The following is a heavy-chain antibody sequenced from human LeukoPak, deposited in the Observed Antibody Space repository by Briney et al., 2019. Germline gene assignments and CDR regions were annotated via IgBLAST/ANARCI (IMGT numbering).Heavy chain of an antibody. CDR1: GGTFSSYA. CDR2: INAGNGNT. Sequence: ASVKVSCKASGGTFSSYAISWVRQAPGQGLEWMGWINAGNGNTKYSQKFQGGVTITRDTSASTAYMELSSLRSEDTAVYYCARVRFYDFWSGYYLDYYYGMDVWGQGTTVTVSS. D-gene: IGHD3-3*01. CDR3: ARVRFYDFWSGYYLDYYYGMDV. V-gene: IGHV1-3*01. J-gene: IGHJ6*02.